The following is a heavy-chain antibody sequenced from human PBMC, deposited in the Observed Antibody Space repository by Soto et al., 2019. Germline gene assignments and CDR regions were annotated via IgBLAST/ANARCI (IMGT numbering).Heavy chain of an antibody. Sequence: PGGSLRLSCAASGFTLSRHTMNWGRQAPGKGLEWVSFIGSRTSDIYYADSVKGRFTISRDNAKNSLYLDLTRLRAEDTAVYFCVRDYYDTSGYPNTFDMWGQGTMVTVSS. J-gene: IGHJ3*02. D-gene: IGHD3-22*01. CDR2: IGSRTSDI. V-gene: IGHV3-21*01. CDR3: VRDYYDTSGYPNTFDM. CDR1: GFTLSRHT.